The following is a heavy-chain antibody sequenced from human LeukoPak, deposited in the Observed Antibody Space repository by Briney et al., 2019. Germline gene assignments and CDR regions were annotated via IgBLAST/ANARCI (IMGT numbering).Heavy chain of an antibody. D-gene: IGHD2-15*01. J-gene: IGHJ4*02. V-gene: IGHV3-9*01. CDR3: TTDTWYSAGH. CDR2: ISWNSGSI. Sequence: GGSLRLSCAASGFTFDDYAMHWVRQAPGKGLGWVSGISWNSGSIGYADSVKGRFTISRDNAKNSLFLQMNSLRAEDTAIYYCTTDTWYSAGHWGQGTLVTVSS. CDR1: GFTFDDYA.